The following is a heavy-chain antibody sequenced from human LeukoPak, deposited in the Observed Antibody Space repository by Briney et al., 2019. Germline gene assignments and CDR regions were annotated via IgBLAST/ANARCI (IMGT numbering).Heavy chain of an antibody. Sequence: GGSLRLSCAVSGFTFSTYGMHWVRQAPGKGLEWVAFIRNDGSKKYYADSVKGRFTISRDNSKNTLYLQMNSLRAEDTAVYYCARDVGDGYNHFDYWGQGTLVTVSS. D-gene: IGHD5-24*01. CDR2: IRNDGSKK. CDR1: GFTFSTYG. CDR3: ARDVGDGYNHFDY. V-gene: IGHV3-30*02. J-gene: IGHJ4*02.